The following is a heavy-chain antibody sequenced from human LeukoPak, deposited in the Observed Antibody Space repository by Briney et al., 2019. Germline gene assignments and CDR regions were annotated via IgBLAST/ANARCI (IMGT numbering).Heavy chain of an antibody. Sequence: SVRVSCKASGGTFSSYAISWVRQAPGQGLEWMGGIIPIFGTANYAQKFQGRVTITADESTSTAYMELSSLRSEDTAVYYCARVRNDGVTIFGVVISQDNWFDPWGQGTLVTVSS. D-gene: IGHD3-3*01. J-gene: IGHJ5*02. CDR2: IIPIFGTA. CDR3: ARVRNDGVTIFGVVISQDNWFDP. CDR1: GGTFSSYA. V-gene: IGHV1-69*13.